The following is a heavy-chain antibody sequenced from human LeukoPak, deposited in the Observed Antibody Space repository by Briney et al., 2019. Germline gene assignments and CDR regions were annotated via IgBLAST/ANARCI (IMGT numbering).Heavy chain of an antibody. D-gene: IGHD3-22*01. CDR2: ISGSGGST. Sequence: GGSLRLSCAASGFTFSNAWMSWVRQAPGKGLEWVSGISGSGGSTYYADSVKGRFTISRDNSKNSLYLQMNSLRAEDTAVYYCARDPAYDSSGYFDYWGQGTLVTVSS. V-gene: IGHV3-23*01. CDR1: GFTFSNAW. CDR3: ARDPAYDSSGYFDY. J-gene: IGHJ4*02.